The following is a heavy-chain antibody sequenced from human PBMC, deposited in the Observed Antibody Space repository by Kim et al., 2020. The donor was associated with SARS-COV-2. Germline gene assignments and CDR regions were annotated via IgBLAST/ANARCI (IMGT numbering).Heavy chain of an antibody. CDR1: GYTFTSYG. CDR3: ARDNIVVVVAATPEWFDP. CDR2: ISAYNGNT. Sequence: ASVKVSCKASGYTFTSYGISWVRQAPGQGLEWMGWISAYNGNTNYAQKLQGRVTMTTDTSTSTAYMELRSLRSDDTAVYYCARDNIVVVVAATPEWFDPWGQGTLVTVSS. V-gene: IGHV1-18*01. D-gene: IGHD2-15*01. J-gene: IGHJ5*02.